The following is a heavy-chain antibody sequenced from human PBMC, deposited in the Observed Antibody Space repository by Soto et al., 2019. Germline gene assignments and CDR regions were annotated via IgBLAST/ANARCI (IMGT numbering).Heavy chain of an antibody. V-gene: IGHV4-31*03. CDR3: ARGGRRAPGMDV. CDR2: IYYSGST. Sequence: QVQLQESGPGLVKPSQTLSLTCTVSGGSISSGGYYWSWIRQHPGKGLEWIGYIYYSGSTYYNPSLKRRVTISVDTSKTQCSLKLSSVTAADTAVYYCARGGRRAPGMDVWGQGTTVTVSS. J-gene: IGHJ6*02. CDR1: GGSISSGGYY.